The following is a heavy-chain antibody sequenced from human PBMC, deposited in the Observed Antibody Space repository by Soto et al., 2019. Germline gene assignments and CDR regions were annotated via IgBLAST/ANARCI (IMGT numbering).Heavy chain of an antibody. CDR1: GFTVSSNY. Sequence: EVQLVESGGGLVQPGGSLRLSCAASGFTVSSNYMSWVRQAPGKGLEWVSVIFTGGSTYYADSVKGRFTISRHSSMNTVYLQMDSLGAEDTAGYYCAIERESSGWLDAFDIWGQGTMVTVSS. J-gene: IGHJ3*02. CDR3: AIERESSGWLDAFDI. V-gene: IGHV3-53*04. CDR2: IFTGGST. D-gene: IGHD6-19*01.